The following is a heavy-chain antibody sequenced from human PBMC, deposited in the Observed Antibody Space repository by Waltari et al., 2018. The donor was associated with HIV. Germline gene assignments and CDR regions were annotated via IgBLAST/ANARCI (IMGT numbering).Heavy chain of an antibody. Sequence: QVLLVQSGAEVKKPGASVKVSCKASGYPFTSYDINWVRQATGQGLEWMGWKTPNCVKPGYAQKFQGRVTMTSNTSISTAYMELSSLRSDDTAVYYCARGVYTYGDDYWGQGTLVTVSS. CDR3: ARGVYTYGDDY. D-gene: IGHD5-18*01. CDR2: KTPNCVKP. V-gene: IGHV1-8*01. J-gene: IGHJ4*02. CDR1: GYPFTSYD.